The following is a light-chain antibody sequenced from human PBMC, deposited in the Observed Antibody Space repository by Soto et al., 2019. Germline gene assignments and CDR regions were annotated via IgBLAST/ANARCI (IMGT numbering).Light chain of an antibody. CDR3: CPDAGTRTLDYD. Sequence: QSVLTLPASVSGSPGQSITISCTGTSSDVGSYNPVSWYQQHQGKAPKLMIYEGSKRPSGVSNRFSGSKSGNTASLTISGLQAEDEADYYCCPDAGTRTLDYDFGTGTQVT. CDR2: EGS. J-gene: IGLJ1*01. CDR1: SSDVGSYNP. V-gene: IGLV2-23*01.